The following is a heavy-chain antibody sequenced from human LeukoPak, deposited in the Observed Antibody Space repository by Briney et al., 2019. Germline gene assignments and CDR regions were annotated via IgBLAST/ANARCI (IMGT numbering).Heavy chain of an antibody. J-gene: IGHJ5*02. CDR1: GGSFSGYY. Sequence: SETLSLTCAVYGGSFSGYYWSWIRQPPGKGLEWIGEINHSGSTNYNPSLKSRVTISVDTSKNQLSLKLSSVTAADTAVYYCARVAAAGGWFDPWGQGTLVTVSS. CDR3: ARVAAAGGWFDP. D-gene: IGHD6-13*01. CDR2: INHSGST. V-gene: IGHV4-34*01.